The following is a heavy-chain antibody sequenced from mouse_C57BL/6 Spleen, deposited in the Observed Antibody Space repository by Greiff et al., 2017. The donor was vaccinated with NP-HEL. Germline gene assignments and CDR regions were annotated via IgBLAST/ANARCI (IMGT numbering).Heavy chain of an antibody. V-gene: IGHV1-76*01. CDR2: IYPGSGNT. Sequence: QVQLQQSGAELVRPGASVKLSCKASGYTFTDYYINWVKQRPGQGLEWIARIYPGSGNTYYNEKFKGKATLTAEKSSSTAYMQLSSLTSEDSAVYFCARSGYYGSSSAWFADWGQGTLVTVSA. J-gene: IGHJ3*01. CDR1: GYTFTDYY. CDR3: ARSGYYGSSSAWFAD. D-gene: IGHD1-1*01.